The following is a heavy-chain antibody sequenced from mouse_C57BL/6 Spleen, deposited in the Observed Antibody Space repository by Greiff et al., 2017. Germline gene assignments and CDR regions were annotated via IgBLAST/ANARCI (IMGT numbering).Heavy chain of an antibody. V-gene: IGHV1-64*01. CDR3: ARIGTAQATWFAY. D-gene: IGHD3-2*02. J-gene: IGHJ3*01. CDR2: IHPNSGST. CDR1: GYTFTSYW. Sequence: VQLQQPGAELVKPGASVKLSCKASGYTFTSYWMHWVKQRPGQGLEWIGMIHPNSGSTNYNEKFKSKATLTVDKSSSTAYMQLSSLTSEDSAVYYCARIGTAQATWFAYWGQGTLVTVSA.